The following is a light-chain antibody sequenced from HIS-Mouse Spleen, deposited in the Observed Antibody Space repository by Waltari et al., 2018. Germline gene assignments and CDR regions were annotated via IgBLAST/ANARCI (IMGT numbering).Light chain of an antibody. CDR2: EDS. V-gene: IGLV3-10*01. CDR1: ALPKKY. CDR3: YSTDSIGNHRV. Sequence: SYELTQPPSVSVSPGQTARITCSGDALPKKYAYWYQQKSGQAPVLGIYEDSKRPSGIPGGFAGSSSGTMATLTISGAQVEDEADYCCYSTDSIGNHRVFGGGTKLTVL. J-gene: IGLJ2*01.